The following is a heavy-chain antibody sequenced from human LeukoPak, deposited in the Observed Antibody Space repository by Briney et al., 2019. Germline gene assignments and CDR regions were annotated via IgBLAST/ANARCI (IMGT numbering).Heavy chain of an antibody. CDR3: ASQVRLADYGMDV. CDR2: IYSGGST. J-gene: IGHJ6*02. D-gene: IGHD3-10*01. CDR1: GFTVSSNY. Sequence: PGGSLRLSCAASGFTVSSNYMSWVRQAPGKGLEWVSVIYSGGSTYYADSVKGRFTISRDNSKNTLYLQMNSLRAEDTAVYYCASQVRLADYGMDVWGQGTTVTVSS. V-gene: IGHV3-53*01.